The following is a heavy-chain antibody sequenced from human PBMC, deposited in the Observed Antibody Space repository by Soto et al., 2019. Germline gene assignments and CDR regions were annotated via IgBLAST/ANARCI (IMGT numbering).Heavy chain of an antibody. J-gene: IGHJ4*02. CDR1: GGSISSSSYY. D-gene: IGHD3-10*01. CDR3: ARHNYGSGSTYFDY. Sequence: ETLSLTCTVSGGSISSSSYYWGWIRQPPGKGLEWIGSIYYTGSTFYNPSLKSRVTISVDTSKNQFSLKLNSMTAADTAVYYCARHNYGSGSTYFDYWGQGTLVTVSS. CDR2: IYYTGST. V-gene: IGHV4-39*01.